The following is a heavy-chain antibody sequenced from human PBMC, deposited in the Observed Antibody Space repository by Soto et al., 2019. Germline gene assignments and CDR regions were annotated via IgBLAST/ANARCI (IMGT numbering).Heavy chain of an antibody. CDR1: GFTFSSYS. Sequence: EVQLVESGGGLVKPGGSLRLSCAASGFTFSSYSMNWVRQAPGKGLEWVSSISSSSSYIYYEDSVKGRFTISRDNAKNALYLQMNSLSAEDTAVYYSARAGDYGDYFDYWGKGTLVTVSS. CDR2: ISSSSSYI. D-gene: IGHD4-17*01. J-gene: IGHJ4*02. V-gene: IGHV3-21*06. CDR3: ARAGDYGDYFDY.